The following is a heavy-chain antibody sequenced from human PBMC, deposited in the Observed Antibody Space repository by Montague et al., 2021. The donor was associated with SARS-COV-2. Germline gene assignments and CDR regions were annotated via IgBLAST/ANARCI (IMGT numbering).Heavy chain of an antibody. CDR3: ARHRIYLGESW. Sequence: SEILSLTCTVSGGSISRYYWSWIRQSPGQGLEWIAYISERGSPXXXPSPSSRVTVSVDTSKSQFSLKLTSVTAADTALYYCARHRIYLGESWWGEGTLVTVSS. D-gene: IGHD3-16*01. V-gene: IGHV4-59*08. CDR2: ISERGSP. J-gene: IGHJ4*02. CDR1: GGSISRYY.